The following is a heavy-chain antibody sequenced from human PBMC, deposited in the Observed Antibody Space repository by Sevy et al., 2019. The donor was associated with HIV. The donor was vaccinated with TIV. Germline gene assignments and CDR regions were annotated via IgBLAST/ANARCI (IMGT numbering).Heavy chain of an antibody. Sequence: ASVKVSCKVSGYTLTELSMHWLRQAPGKGLEWVGSFDPEDGETVYEHNFQGRVSMTEDTSTDTAYMEVISLKFEDTGVYYCATTKDYYDSSGYPFDYWGQGTLVTVSS. V-gene: IGHV1-24*01. CDR1: GYTLTELS. CDR3: ATTKDYYDSSGYPFDY. D-gene: IGHD3-22*01. CDR2: FDPEDGET. J-gene: IGHJ4*02.